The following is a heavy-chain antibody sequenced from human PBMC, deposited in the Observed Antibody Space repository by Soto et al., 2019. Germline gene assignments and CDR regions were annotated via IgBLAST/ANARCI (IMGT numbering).Heavy chain of an antibody. CDR1: GGSISSDY. D-gene: IGHD2-2*01. V-gene: IGHV4-59*08. Sequence: SETLCLTCTVSGGSISSDYWSWIRQPPGKGLEWIGYIHYSGSTNYNPSLKSRVTISVDTSKNQFSLKLSSVTAADTAVYYCAIARATRAPADIFDCWGQGTLVTVSS. CDR3: AIARATRAPADIFDC. J-gene: IGHJ4*02. CDR2: IHYSGST.